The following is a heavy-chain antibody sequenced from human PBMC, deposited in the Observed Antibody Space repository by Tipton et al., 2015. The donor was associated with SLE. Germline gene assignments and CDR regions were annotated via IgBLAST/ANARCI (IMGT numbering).Heavy chain of an antibody. CDR2: IYYSGST. V-gene: IGHV4-30-4*01. J-gene: IGHJ4*02. CDR3: ARPHYYGSGSYRH. Sequence: TLSLTCTVSGDSISSGDYFWSWLRQPPGKGLEWIGYIYYSGSTYYNPSLKSRVTISVDTSKNQFSLKLSSVTAADTAVYYCARPHYYGSGSYRHWGQGTLVTVSS. CDR1: GDSISSGDYF. D-gene: IGHD3-10*01.